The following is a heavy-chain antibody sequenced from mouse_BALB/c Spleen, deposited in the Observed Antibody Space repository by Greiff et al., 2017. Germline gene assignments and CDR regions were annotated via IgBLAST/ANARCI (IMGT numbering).Heavy chain of an antibody. CDR3: ARYTARAFPFAY. CDR1: GDSITSGY. D-gene: IGHD3-1*01. CDR2: ISYSGST. Sequence: EVMLVESGPSLVKPSQTLSLTCSVTGDSITSGYWNWIRKFPGNKLEYMGYISYSGSTYYNPSLKSRISITRDTSKNQYYLQLNSVTTEDTATYYCARYTARAFPFAYWGQGTLVTVSA. J-gene: IGHJ3*01. V-gene: IGHV3-8*02.